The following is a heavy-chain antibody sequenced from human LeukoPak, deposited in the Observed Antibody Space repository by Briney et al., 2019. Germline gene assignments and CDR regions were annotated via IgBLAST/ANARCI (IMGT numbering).Heavy chain of an antibody. Sequence: PGGSLRLSCAASGFTFSSYEMNWVRQAPGKGLVWVSRINSDGSSTSYADSVKGRFTISRDNSKNTLYLQMNSLRAEDTAVYYCARRGIAATHYYFDYWGQGTLVTVSS. CDR3: ARRGIAATHYYFDY. CDR2: INSDGSST. CDR1: GFTFSSYE. D-gene: IGHD2-15*01. V-gene: IGHV3-74*01. J-gene: IGHJ4*02.